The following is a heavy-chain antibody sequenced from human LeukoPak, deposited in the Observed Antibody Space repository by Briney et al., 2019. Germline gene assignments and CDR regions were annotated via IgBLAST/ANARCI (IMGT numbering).Heavy chain of an antibody. J-gene: IGHJ3*02. D-gene: IGHD3-22*01. CDR1: GGSISRYY. Sequence: SETLSLTCTVSGGSISRYYWSWIRQPPGKGLEWIGYIYYSGSTNYNPSLKSRVTMSVDTSKNQFSLKLSSVTAADTAVYYCARTPAYYYDSSGYYYAFDIWGQGTMVTVSS. CDR2: IYYSGST. V-gene: IGHV4-59*12. CDR3: ARTPAYYYDSSGYYYAFDI.